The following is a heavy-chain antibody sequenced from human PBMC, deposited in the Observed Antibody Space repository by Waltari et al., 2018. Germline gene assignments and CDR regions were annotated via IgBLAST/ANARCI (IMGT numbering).Heavy chain of an antibody. J-gene: IGHJ4*02. CDR2: MNPNSGNT. Sequence: QVQLVQSGAEVKKPGASVKVSCKASGYTLTSYDINWVRQATGQGLEWMGWMNPNSGNTGYAHKFQGRVTITRNTSISTAYMELSSLRSEDTAVYYCARASTPIRATTKLFDYWGQGTLVTVSS. CDR3: ARASTPIRATTKLFDY. V-gene: IGHV1-8*03. D-gene: IGHD2-15*01. CDR1: GYTLTSYD.